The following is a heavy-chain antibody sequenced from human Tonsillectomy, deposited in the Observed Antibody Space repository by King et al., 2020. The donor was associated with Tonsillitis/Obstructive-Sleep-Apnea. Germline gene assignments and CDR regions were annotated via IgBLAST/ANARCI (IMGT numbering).Heavy chain of an antibody. J-gene: IGHJ4*02. V-gene: IGHV4-4*02. Sequence: VQLVESGPGLVKPSGTLSLICAVSGGSIRSDNWWRWVRQPPGKGLEWIGEIYHSGSTYYNPSLESRVTISVDESKNQFSLKVRSVTAADTAVYYCARVARRDFWSGYFDYWGQGTLVTVSS. CDR1: GGSIRSDNW. D-gene: IGHD3-3*01. CDR3: ARVARRDFWSGYFDY. CDR2: IYHSGST.